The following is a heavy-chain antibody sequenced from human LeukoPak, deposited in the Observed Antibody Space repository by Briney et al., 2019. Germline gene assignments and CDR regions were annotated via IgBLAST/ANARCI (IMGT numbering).Heavy chain of an antibody. Sequence: PSETLSLTCAVYGGSFSGSFSDYYWTCIRQTPGKGPEWIGEIHHSGSTNYNPSLKSRVTISVDTSKNQFSLKLNSLTAADTAVYYCATFRWGVGFEYWGQGTLATVSS. D-gene: IGHD3-16*01. CDR1: GGSFSGSFSDYY. CDR2: IHHSGST. J-gene: IGHJ4*02. V-gene: IGHV4-34*01. CDR3: ATFRWGVGFEY.